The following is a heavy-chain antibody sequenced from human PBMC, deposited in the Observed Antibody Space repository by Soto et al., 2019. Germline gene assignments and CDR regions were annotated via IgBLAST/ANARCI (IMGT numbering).Heavy chain of an antibody. CDR2: SYPGDSDT. CDR3: ARCQGYGSGGSCYSGRWFDP. V-gene: IGHV5-51*01. Sequence: GESLKISCKGSGYSFTSYWLGCVRQMPGKGLEWVGLSYPGDSDTRYSPSFQGQVTISADKSISTAYLQWSSLKASDTAMYYCARCQGYGSGGSCYSGRWFDPWGQGTLVTVSS. J-gene: IGHJ5*02. CDR1: GYSFTSYW. D-gene: IGHD2-15*01.